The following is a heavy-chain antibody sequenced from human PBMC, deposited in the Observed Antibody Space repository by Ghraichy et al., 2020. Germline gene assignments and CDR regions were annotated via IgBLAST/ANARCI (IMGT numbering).Heavy chain of an antibody. V-gene: IGHV3-7*01. CDR2: IRQDGSEK. CDR1: GFTFSSYW. Sequence: GGSLRLSCAASGFTFSSYWMSWVRQAPEKGLEWVANIRQDGSEKYYVDSVKGRFTISRDNAKNSLYLQMNSLRAEDTAVYYCASQLGAYDFWSGDTKYYFDSWGQGTLVTVSS. J-gene: IGHJ4*02. CDR3: ASQLGAYDFWSGDTKYYFDS. D-gene: IGHD3-3*01.